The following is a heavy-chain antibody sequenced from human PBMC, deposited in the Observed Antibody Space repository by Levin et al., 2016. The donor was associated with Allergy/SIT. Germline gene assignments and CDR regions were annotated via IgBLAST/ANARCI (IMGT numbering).Heavy chain of an antibody. J-gene: IGHJ5*02. CDR3: ARGKRGNWNDHSWWFDP. V-gene: IGHV4-34*01. Sequence: SETLSLTCTVNGGSFSTYYWSWIRQSPEKGLEWIAEISHTGGTYTNPSLKSRVTVSLDTSTNQFSLILSSVTAADTAIYYCARGKRGNWNDHSWWFDPWGQGTLVTVSS. CDR2: ISHTGGT. CDR1: GGSFSTYY. D-gene: IGHD1-1*01.